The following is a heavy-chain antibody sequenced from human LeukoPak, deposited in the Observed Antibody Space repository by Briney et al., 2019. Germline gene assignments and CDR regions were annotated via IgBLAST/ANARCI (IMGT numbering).Heavy chain of an antibody. CDR3: AVGSDCSS. Sequence: QTGMSLRLSCAVSGLTFTNYAMTWVRQAPGKGLEWVSSIKANGAVTYYADSVKGRFTISRDNSKDTLYLQLSSLRAEDTAVYYCAVGSDCSSWGQGTLVVVSS. D-gene: IGHD2-21*02. CDR2: IKANGAVT. V-gene: IGHV3-23*01. J-gene: IGHJ5*02. CDR1: GLTFTNYA.